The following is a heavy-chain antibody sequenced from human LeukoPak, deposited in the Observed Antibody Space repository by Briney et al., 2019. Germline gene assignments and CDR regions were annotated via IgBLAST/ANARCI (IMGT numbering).Heavy chain of an antibody. D-gene: IGHD3-10*01. V-gene: IGHV4-34*01. CDR3: ARFRGSGSYYPPRHYYGMDV. J-gene: IGHJ6*02. CDR2: INHSGST. CDR1: GGSFSGYY. Sequence: SETLSLTCAVYGGSFSGYYWSWIRQPPGKGLEWIGEINHSGSTNYSPSLKSRVTISVDTSKNQFSLKLSSVTAADTAVYYCARFRGSGSYYPPRHYYGMDVWGQGTTVTVSS.